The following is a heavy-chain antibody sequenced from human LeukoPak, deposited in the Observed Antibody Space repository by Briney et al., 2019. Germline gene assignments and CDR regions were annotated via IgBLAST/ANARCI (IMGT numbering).Heavy chain of an antibody. D-gene: IGHD6-6*01. V-gene: IGHV4-59*01. J-gene: IGHJ6*03. Sequence: SETLSLTCTVSGGSISSYYWSWIRQPPGKGLEWIGYIYYSGSTNCNPSLKSRVTISVDTSKNQFSLKLSSVTAADTAVYYCAGAYSSSYTNPYYYYYYMDVWGKGTTVTVSS. CDR3: AGAYSSSYTNPYYYYYYMDV. CDR2: IYYSGST. CDR1: GGSISSYY.